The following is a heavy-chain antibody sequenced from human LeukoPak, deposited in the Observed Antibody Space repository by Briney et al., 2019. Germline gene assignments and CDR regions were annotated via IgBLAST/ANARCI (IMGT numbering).Heavy chain of an antibody. Sequence: GGSLRLSCAASRFTFSSYAMSWVRQAPGKGLAWLSVIYSGGTTYYADSVKGRFTISRDNSKNTVYLQMNSLRVEDTAMYYCTRGGSVPATRSFDYWGQGTLVTVSS. D-gene: IGHD6-19*01. CDR3: TRGGSVPATRSFDY. CDR2: IYSGGTT. V-gene: IGHV3-66*01. J-gene: IGHJ4*02. CDR1: RFTFSSYA.